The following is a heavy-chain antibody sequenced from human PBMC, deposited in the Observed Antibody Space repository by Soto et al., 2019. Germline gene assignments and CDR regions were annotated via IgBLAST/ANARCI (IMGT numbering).Heavy chain of an antibody. CDR1: GGSLNSAGHS. V-gene: IGHV4-30-2*06. Sequence: PSETLSLHCTFSGGSLNSAGHSWSWARKSPGKGLEWLGYSYHSGSSYYTPSPQSRVTISVDRSKAQFYLTLTSVTAADTAVYFCARARYYDWCFDIWGLGTPVTVSS. CDR2: SYHSGSS. CDR3: ARARYYDWCFDI. D-gene: IGHD3-9*01. J-gene: IGHJ4*02.